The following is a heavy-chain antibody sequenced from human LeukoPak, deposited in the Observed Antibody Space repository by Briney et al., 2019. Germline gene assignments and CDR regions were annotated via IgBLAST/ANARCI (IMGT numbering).Heavy chain of an antibody. V-gene: IGHV4-59*01. J-gene: IGHJ4*02. D-gene: IGHD3-10*01. Sequence: PSETLSLTCTVSGGSFSSYSWSWIGQPPGRGLEWLGYIYYSGSTNYNPSLKSRVTISVDTSKNQFSLKLSSVTAADTAVYYCARAGYYYGSGSFDYWGQGTLVTVSS. CDR1: GGSFSSYS. CDR3: ARAGYYYGSGSFDY. CDR2: IYYSGST.